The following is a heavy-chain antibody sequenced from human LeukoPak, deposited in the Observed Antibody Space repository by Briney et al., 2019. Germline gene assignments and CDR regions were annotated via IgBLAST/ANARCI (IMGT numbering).Heavy chain of an antibody. Sequence: ASVKVSCKASGYIFSTYGISWVRQAPGQGLEWMGWISAYNDNTEYAQKFQGRVTMTTDTSTSTAYMELRSLGSDDTAVYYCARDPPHSSGPNSPCFEYWGQGTLVTVSS. J-gene: IGHJ4*02. CDR3: ARDPPHSSGPNSPCFEY. CDR1: GYIFSTYG. V-gene: IGHV1-18*01. D-gene: IGHD6-19*01. CDR2: ISAYNDNT.